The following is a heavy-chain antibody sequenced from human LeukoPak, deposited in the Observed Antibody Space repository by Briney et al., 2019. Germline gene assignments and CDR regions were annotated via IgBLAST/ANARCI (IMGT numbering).Heavy chain of an antibody. V-gene: IGHV4-59*01. CDR1: GGSISSYY. Sequence: KPSETLSLTCTVSGGSISSYYWSWIRQPPGKGLEWIGYIYYSGSTNYNPSLKSRVTISVDTSKNQFSLKPSSVTAADTAVYYCARGGYYGSGNDFRFDPWGQGTLVTVSS. J-gene: IGHJ5*02. D-gene: IGHD3-10*01. CDR3: ARGGYYGSGNDFRFDP. CDR2: IYYSGST.